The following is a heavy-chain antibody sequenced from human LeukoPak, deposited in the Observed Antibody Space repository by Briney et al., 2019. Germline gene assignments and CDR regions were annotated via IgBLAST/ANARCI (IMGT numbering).Heavy chain of an antibody. CDR3: ARMRGASHY. J-gene: IGHJ4*02. V-gene: IGHV4-31*03. CDR1: GDSISSRTYY. CDR2: IWNSGST. D-gene: IGHD1-26*01. Sequence: SETLSLTCSVSGDSISSRTYYWTWIRQHPEKGLEWIGYIWNSGSTNYNPSLKSRVTISVDTSKNQFSLKLSSVTAADTAVYYCARMRGASHYWGQGTLVTVSS.